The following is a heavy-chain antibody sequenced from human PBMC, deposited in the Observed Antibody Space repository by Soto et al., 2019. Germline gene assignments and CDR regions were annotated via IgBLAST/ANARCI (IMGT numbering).Heavy chain of an antibody. CDR3: ARAPGGITTFGVALDI. V-gene: IGHV1-69*02. CDR1: GGTFSSYT. CDR2: IIPILGIA. Sequence: GASVKVSSKASGGTFSSYTISCVRQAPGQGLEWMGRIIPILGIANYAQKFQGRVTITADKSTSTAYMELSSLRSEDTAVYYCARAPGGITTFGVALDIWGQGTMVTVSS. D-gene: IGHD3-3*01. J-gene: IGHJ3*02.